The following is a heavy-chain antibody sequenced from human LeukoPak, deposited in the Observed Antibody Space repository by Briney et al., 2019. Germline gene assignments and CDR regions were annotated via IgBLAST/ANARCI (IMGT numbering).Heavy chain of an antibody. V-gene: IGHV3-66*01. CDR1: GFTVSSNY. CDR2: IYSGGST. J-gene: IGHJ3*02. D-gene: IGHD3-16*01. CDR3: AKDHPGMGGRLGDI. Sequence: PGGSLRLSCAASGFTVSSNYMSWVRQAPGKGLEWVSVIYSGGSTYYADSVKGRFTISRDNSKNTLYLQMNSLRAEDTAVYYCAKDHPGMGGRLGDIWGQGTMVTVSS.